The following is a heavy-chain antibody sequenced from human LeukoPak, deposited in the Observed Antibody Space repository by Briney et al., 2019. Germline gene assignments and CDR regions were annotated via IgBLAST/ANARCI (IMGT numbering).Heavy chain of an antibody. CDR1: GFTFSSYW. V-gene: IGHV3-66*02. J-gene: IGHJ5*02. Sequence: GGSLRLSCAASGFTFSSYWMHWVRQAPGEGLVWVSLIYSDGVTQYADSVKGRFTISRDNSKNTLYLQMNSLRDEDTAVYFCARDRAEGKTWVEFDPWGQGTLVTVSS. CDR3: ARDRAEGKTWVEFDP. CDR2: IYSDGVT.